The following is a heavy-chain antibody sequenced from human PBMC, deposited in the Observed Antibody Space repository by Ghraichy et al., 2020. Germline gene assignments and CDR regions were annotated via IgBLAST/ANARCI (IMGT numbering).Heavy chain of an antibody. J-gene: IGHJ5*01. D-gene: IGHD1-14*01. CDR2: TSHSGIT. CDR3: TRAHRNVTVVEVVVSYGGFDS. V-gene: IGHV4-34*01. CDR1: GGGSFMGYY. Sequence: SETLSLTCAVYGGGSFMGYYWSWSRQSPEKGLEGIGKTSHSGITKFNQSLSSRVTISMDTSKNQFSLNLRSVTVADTAVYYCTRAHRNVTVVEVVVSYGGFDSWSQGTPVTVSS.